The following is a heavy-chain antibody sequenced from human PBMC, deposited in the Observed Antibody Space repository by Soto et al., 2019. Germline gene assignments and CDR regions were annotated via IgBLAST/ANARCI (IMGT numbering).Heavy chain of an antibody. Sequence: PGGSLRLSCAASGFTFSSYSMNWVRQAPGKGLEWVSSISSSSSYIYYADSVKGRFTISRDNAKNSLYLQMNSLRAEDTAVYYCARDLYWNYVEYYYYGMDVWGQGTTVTVSS. V-gene: IGHV3-21*01. J-gene: IGHJ6*02. CDR2: ISSSSSYI. CDR3: ARDLYWNYVEYYYYGMDV. D-gene: IGHD1-7*01. CDR1: GFTFSSYS.